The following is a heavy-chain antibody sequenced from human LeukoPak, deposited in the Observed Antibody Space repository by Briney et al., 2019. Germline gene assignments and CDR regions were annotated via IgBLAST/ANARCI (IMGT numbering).Heavy chain of an antibody. CDR2: IYHSGST. D-gene: IGHD6-19*01. V-gene: IGHV4-4*02. Sequence: SETLSLTCAVSGGSISSSNWWSWVRQPPGKGLEWIGEIYHSGSTNYNPSLKGRVTISVDKSKNQFSLKLSSVTAADTAVYYCAREGGQWLVHWYSDLWGRGTLVTVSS. CDR1: GGSISSSNW. J-gene: IGHJ2*01. CDR3: AREGGQWLVHWYSDL.